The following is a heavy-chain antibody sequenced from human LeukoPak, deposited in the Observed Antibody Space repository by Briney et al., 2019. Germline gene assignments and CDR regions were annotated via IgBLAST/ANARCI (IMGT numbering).Heavy chain of an antibody. CDR2: IHSSGST. CDR3: ARGPTHGGTYFDS. CDR1: GGFISNYY. D-gene: IGHD2-15*01. J-gene: IGHJ4*02. Sequence: PSETLSLTCTVSGGFISNYYWSWIRQPAGKEPEWIGRIHSSGSTLYNPSLKSRVTISVETSKNQFSLKLTSPTAADTAVYYCARGPTHGGTYFDSWGQGTLVTVSS. V-gene: IGHV4-4*07.